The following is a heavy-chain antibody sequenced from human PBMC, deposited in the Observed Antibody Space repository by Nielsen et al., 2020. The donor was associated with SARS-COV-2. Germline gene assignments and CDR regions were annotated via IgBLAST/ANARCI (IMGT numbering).Heavy chain of an antibody. CDR3: ARGEATRQ. Sequence: GESLKISCAASGFTFSSYSMNWVRQAPGKGLEWVSSISSSSSYIYYADSVKGRFTISRDNAKNTLYLQMNSLRAEDTAVYYCARGEATRQWGQGTLVTVSS. D-gene: IGHD5-24*01. J-gene: IGHJ4*02. CDR2: ISSSSSYI. V-gene: IGHV3-21*01. CDR1: GFTFSSYS.